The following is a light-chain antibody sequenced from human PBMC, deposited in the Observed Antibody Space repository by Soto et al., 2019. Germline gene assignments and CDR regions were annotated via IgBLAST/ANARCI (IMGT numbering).Light chain of an antibody. CDR2: GVT. V-gene: IGLV2-14*03. CDR3: CSFTSASTRI. Sequence: QSALTQPASVSGSPGQSISIPCTGTSSDIGAFNFVSWYQQHPGKAPKVLIYGVTNRPSGVDYRFSGSKSGNTAYLIISGLRHEDEADYYGCSFTSASTRIFGTGTKHTVL. J-gene: IGLJ1*01. CDR1: SSDIGAFNF.